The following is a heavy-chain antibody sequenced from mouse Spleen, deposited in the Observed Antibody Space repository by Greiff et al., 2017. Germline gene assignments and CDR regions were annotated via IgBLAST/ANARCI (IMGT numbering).Heavy chain of an antibody. V-gene: IGHV1-69*01. CDR2: IDPSDSYT. CDR3: ARRYRYDGRIDY. J-gene: IGHJ2*01. Sequence: VQLQQPGAELVMPGASVKLSCKASGYTFTSYWMHWVKQRPGQGLEWIGEIDPSDSYTNYNQKFKGKATLTVDKSSSTAYMQLSSLTSEDSAVYYCARRYRYDGRIDYWGQGTTLTVSS. D-gene: IGHD2-14*01. CDR1: GYTFTSYW.